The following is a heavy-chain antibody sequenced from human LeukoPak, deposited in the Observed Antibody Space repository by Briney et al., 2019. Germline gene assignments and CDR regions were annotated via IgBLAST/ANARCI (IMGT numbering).Heavy chain of an antibody. CDR3: ARSLGEAGTFDY. J-gene: IGHJ4*02. Sequence: SVKVSCKASGGTSSSYAISWVRQAPGQGLEWMGGVIPIFGTANYAQKFQGRVTITADESTSTAYMELSSLRSEDTAVYYCARSLGEAGTFDYWGQGTLVTVSS. CDR1: GGTSSSYA. D-gene: IGHD6-19*01. CDR2: VIPIFGTA. V-gene: IGHV1-69*13.